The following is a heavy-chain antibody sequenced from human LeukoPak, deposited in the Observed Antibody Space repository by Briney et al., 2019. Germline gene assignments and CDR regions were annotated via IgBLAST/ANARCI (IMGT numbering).Heavy chain of an antibody. Sequence: GGSLRLSCAASGFTVSSNYMSWVRQAPGKGLEWVSVIYSGGSTYYADSVKGRFTISRDNSKNTLYLQMNSLRAEDTAVYCCARGSSALEMATITAFDIWGQGKMVTVSS. CDR2: IYSGGST. CDR1: GFTVSSNY. V-gene: IGHV3-53*01. CDR3: ARGSSALEMATITAFDI. J-gene: IGHJ3*02. D-gene: IGHD5-24*01.